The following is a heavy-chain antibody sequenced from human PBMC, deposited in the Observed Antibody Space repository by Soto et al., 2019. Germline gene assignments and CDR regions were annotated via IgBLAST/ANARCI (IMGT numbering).Heavy chain of an antibody. Sequence: QVQLVQSGAEVKKPGSSVKVSCKASGGTFSSYAISWVRQAPGQGLEWMGGIIPIFGTANYAQKFQGRVTITADKSTSTADMELSSLRSEDTAVYYCAREGQIAVGAYYFDYWGQGTLVTVSS. CDR3: AREGQIAVGAYYFDY. CDR1: GGTFSSYA. V-gene: IGHV1-69*06. J-gene: IGHJ4*02. D-gene: IGHD6-19*01. CDR2: IIPIFGTA.